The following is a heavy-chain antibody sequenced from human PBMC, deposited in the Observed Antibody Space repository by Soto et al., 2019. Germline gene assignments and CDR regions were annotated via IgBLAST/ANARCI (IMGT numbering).Heavy chain of an antibody. D-gene: IGHD2-2*01. CDR3: AAYCSSTSCYSDYMDV. Sequence: QLQLQESGPGLVKPSETLSLTCTVSGGSISSSSYYWGWIRQPPGKGLEWIGSIYYSGSTYYNPSLKSRVTISVDTSKNQFSLKLSSVTAADTAVYYCAAYCSSTSCYSDYMDVWGKGTTVTVSS. J-gene: IGHJ6*03. CDR1: GGSISSSSYY. V-gene: IGHV4-39*01. CDR2: IYYSGST.